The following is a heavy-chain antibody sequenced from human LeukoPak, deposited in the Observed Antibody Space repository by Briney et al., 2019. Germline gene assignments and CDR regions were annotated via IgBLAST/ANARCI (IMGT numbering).Heavy chain of an antibody. V-gene: IGHV3-30-3*01. J-gene: IGHJ4*02. D-gene: IGHD2-2*01. CDR1: GFTFSSYA. CDR2: ISYDGSNK. Sequence: GRSLRLSCATSGFTFSSYAMHWVRQAPGKGLEWVAVISYDGSNKYYADSVKGRFTISRDNSKNTLYLQMNSLRAEDTAVYYCARDYCEYCSSEFGRNYFDYWGQGTLVTVSS. CDR3: ARDYCEYCSSEFGRNYFDY.